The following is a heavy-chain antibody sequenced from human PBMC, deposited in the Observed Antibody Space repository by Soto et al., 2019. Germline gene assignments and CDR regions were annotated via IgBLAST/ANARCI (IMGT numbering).Heavy chain of an antibody. J-gene: IGHJ4*02. D-gene: IGHD1-26*01. CDR3: TTDPLWENLYYFDY. CDR2: IKSKTDGGTT. Sequence: GGSLRLSCAASGFTFSNAWMSWVRQAPGKGLEWVGRIKSKTDGGTTDYAAPVKGRFTISRDDSKNTLYLQMNSLKTEDTAVYYCTTDPLWENLYYFDYWGQGTLVTVSS. CDR1: GFTFSNAW. V-gene: IGHV3-15*01.